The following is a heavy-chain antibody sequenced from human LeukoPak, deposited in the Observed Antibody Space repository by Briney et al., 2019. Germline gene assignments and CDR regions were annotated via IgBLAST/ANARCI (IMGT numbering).Heavy chain of an antibody. CDR3: ASGSGH. CDR1: GFTFSNYG. J-gene: IGHJ4*02. V-gene: IGHV3-48*02. Sequence: GGSLRLSCAASGFTFSNYGLNWVRQAPGKGLEWVSHISNSGSAKYYADSVKGRFTTSRDNAKNSLYLQMNSLRDEDTAVFYCASGSGHWGQGTLVTVSS. D-gene: IGHD2-2*03. CDR2: ISNSGSAK.